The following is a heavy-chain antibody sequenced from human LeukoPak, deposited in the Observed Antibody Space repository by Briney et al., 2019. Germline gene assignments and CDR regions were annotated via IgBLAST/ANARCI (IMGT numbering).Heavy chain of an antibody. J-gene: IGHJ3*02. V-gene: IGHV3-21*01. CDR3: ARDSDYVWGSYREDDAFDI. CDR2: ISSSSSCI. D-gene: IGHD3-16*02. CDR1: AFTFSSYS. Sequence: PGGSLRLSCAASAFTFSSYSMNWVRQAPGKGLEWVSSISSSSSCIYYADSVKGRFTISRDNAKNSMYLQMNSLRAEDTAVYYCARDSDYVWGSYREDDAFDIWGQGTMVTVSS.